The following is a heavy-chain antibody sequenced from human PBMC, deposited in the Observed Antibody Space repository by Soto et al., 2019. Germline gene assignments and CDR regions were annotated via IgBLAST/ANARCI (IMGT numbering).Heavy chain of an antibody. CDR3: ARQGMEYQLLLYYYGTDV. V-gene: IGHV4-39*01. CDR1: GGSISSSSYY. J-gene: IGHJ6*02. D-gene: IGHD2-2*01. Sequence: SETLSLTCTVSGGSISSSSYYWGWIRQPPGKGLEWIGSIYYSGSTYYNPSLKSRVTISVDTSKNQFSLKLSSVTAADTAVYYCARQGMEYQLLLYYYGTDVWGQGPTVTVSS. CDR2: IYYSGST.